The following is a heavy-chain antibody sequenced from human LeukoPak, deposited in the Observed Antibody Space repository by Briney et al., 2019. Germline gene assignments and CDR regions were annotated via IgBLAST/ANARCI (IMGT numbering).Heavy chain of an antibody. V-gene: IGHV3-30*04. Sequence: GRSLRLSCAASGFTFSSYAMHWVRQAPGKGLEWVAVISYDGSNKYYADSVKGRFTISRDNSKNSLYLQMNSLRAEDTAVYYCARSYSSSWYDWFDPWGQGTLVTVSS. J-gene: IGHJ5*02. CDR3: ARSYSSSWYDWFDP. CDR2: ISYDGSNK. D-gene: IGHD6-13*01. CDR1: GFTFSSYA.